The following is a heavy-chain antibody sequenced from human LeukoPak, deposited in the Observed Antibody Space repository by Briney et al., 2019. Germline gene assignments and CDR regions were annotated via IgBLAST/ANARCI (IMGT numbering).Heavy chain of an antibody. D-gene: IGHD3-22*01. CDR1: GFTFSSYG. CDR2: IWYDGSNK. CDR3: ARVGPIGSGYYDAFDI. Sequence: PGGSLRLSCAASGFTFSSYGMHWVRQAPGKGLEWVAVIWYDGSNKYYADSVKGRFTIFRDNSKNTLYLQMNSLRAEDTAVYYCARVGPIGSGYYDAFDIWGQGTMVTVSS. V-gene: IGHV3-33*01. J-gene: IGHJ3*02.